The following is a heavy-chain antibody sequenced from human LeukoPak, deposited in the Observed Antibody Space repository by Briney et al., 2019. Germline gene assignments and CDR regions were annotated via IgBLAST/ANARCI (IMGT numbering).Heavy chain of an antibody. D-gene: IGHD3-16*01. CDR2: IYISGNT. CDR1: GDSMNNYY. Sequence: SETLSLTCTVSGDSMNNYYWTWMRQPAGKGLEWIGRIYISGNTMYNPTLQSRVTMSLDTSKNHFSLKLRSVTAADTAVYFCARGGVLHTYFDYWGQGTLVSVSS. J-gene: IGHJ4*02. CDR3: ARGGVLHTYFDY. V-gene: IGHV4-4*07.